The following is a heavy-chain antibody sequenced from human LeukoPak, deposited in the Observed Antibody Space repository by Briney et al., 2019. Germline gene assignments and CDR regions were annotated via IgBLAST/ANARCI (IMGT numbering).Heavy chain of an antibody. J-gene: IGHJ4*02. Sequence: PGGSLRLSCAASGFTFSSYGMSWVRQAPGKGLQWVSAITGDGTTTYYADSVKGRFTISRDNSKNMLYLQMSSLRAEDMAVYYCAKMQGYFDYWGQGTLVPVSS. CDR1: GFTFSSYG. V-gene: IGHV3-23*01. CDR3: AKMQGYFDY. CDR2: ITGDGTTT.